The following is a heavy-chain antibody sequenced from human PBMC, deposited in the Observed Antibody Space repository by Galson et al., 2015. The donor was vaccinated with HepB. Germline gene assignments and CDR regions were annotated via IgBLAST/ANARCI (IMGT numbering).Heavy chain of an antibody. CDR1: GFTVSSYY. D-gene: IGHD4-11*01. Sequence: SLRLSCAASGFTVSSYYMHWVRQAPGKGLEWVSIIYSGGVTYYADSVKGRFTISRDHSKNTLYLQMNSLRTEDTAVYYCARDEYSLSPWNYYGMDVWGQGTTVTVSS. J-gene: IGHJ6*02. CDR2: IYSGGVT. V-gene: IGHV3-66*02. CDR3: ARDEYSLSPWNYYGMDV.